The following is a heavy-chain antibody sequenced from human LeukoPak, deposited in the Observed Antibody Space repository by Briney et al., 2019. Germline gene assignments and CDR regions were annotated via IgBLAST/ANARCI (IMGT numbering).Heavy chain of an antibody. V-gene: IGHV4-38-2*02. Sequence: SETLSLTCTVSGYSISSGYYWGWIRQPPGEGLEWIGSIYHSGSTYYNPSLKSRVTISVDTSKNQFSLKLSSVTAADTAVYYCARALRGYSYGGLYYYYMDVWGKGTTVTVSS. CDR2: IYHSGST. CDR1: GYSISSGYY. J-gene: IGHJ6*03. D-gene: IGHD5-18*01. CDR3: ARALRGYSYGGLYYYYMDV.